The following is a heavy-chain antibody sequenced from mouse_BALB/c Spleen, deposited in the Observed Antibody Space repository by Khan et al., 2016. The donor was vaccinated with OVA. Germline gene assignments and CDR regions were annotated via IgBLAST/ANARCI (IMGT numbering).Heavy chain of an antibody. J-gene: IGHJ3*01. Sequence: VQLQQPGAELARPGASVKMSCKASGYTFTSYTIHWIKVRPGQGLEWIGFINPSNGYTNYNQKFKDKATLTADKSSTTVHMQLSSLTSDDSAVYNCVRDGAYHRNDGWFAYWGQGTLVTVSA. CDR1: GYTFTSYT. CDR2: INPSNGYT. CDR3: VRDGAYHRNDGWFAY. D-gene: IGHD2-14*01. V-gene: IGHV1-4*01.